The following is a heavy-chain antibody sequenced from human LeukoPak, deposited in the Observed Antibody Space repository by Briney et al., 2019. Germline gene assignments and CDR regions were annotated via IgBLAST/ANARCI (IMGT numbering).Heavy chain of an antibody. Sequence: SVKVSCKASGGTFSSYAISWVRQVPGQGLEWMGRIIPIFGITNYAQKFQGRVTITADKSTSTAYMELSSLRSEDTAVYYCARVQGGDGYNPELYYYGMDVWGQGTTVTVSS. V-gene: IGHV1-69*04. CDR1: GGTFSSYA. D-gene: IGHD5-24*01. J-gene: IGHJ6*02. CDR2: IIPIFGIT. CDR3: ARVQGGDGYNPELYYYGMDV.